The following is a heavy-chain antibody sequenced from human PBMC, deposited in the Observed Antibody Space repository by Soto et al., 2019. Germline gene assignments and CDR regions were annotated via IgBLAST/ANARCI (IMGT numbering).Heavy chain of an antibody. CDR1: GFTFSSND. D-gene: IGHD3-22*01. V-gene: IGHV3-53*01. Sequence: EVQLVESGGGLIQPGGSLRLSCAASGFTFSSNDMNWVRQAPGKGLEWVSLIYSGGSTYYADSVKGRFTISRDNSKNTLYLQMSSRRAEDTAVYYCATRPLLPWAPWGQGTMVTVSS. J-gene: IGHJ3*01. CDR2: IYSGGST. CDR3: ATRPLLPWAP.